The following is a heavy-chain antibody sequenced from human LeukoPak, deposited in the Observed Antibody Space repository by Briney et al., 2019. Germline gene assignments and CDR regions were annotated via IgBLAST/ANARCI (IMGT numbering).Heavy chain of an antibody. V-gene: IGHV3-30*04. CDR2: ISYDGSNK. CDR3: ANAYYYDSSGYYEISY. Sequence: GGSLRLSCAASGLTFSSYAMHWVRQAPGKGLEWVAVISYDGSNKYYADSVKGRFTISRDNSKNTLYLQMNSLRAEDTAVYYCANAYYYDSSGYYEISYWGQGTLVTVSS. J-gene: IGHJ4*02. CDR1: GLTFSSYA. D-gene: IGHD3-22*01.